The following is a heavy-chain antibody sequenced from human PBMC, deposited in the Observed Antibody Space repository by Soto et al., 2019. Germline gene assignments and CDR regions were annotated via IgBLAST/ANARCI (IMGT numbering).Heavy chain of an antibody. CDR2: IYYSGST. V-gene: IGHV4-39*01. J-gene: IGHJ4*02. Sequence: PSETLSLTCTVSGGSISSSSYYWGWIRQPPGKGLEWIGSIYYSGSTYYNPSLKSRVTISVDTSKNQFSLKLSSVTAADTAVYYCARKYYYDRTIDYWGQGTLVTVSS. CDR3: ARKYYYDRTIDY. CDR1: GGSISSSSYY. D-gene: IGHD3-22*01.